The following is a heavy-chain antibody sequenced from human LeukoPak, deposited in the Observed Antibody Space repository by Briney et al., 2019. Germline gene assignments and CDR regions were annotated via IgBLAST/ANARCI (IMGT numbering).Heavy chain of an antibody. CDR2: INPNSGGT. CDR1: GYTFTGYY. Sequence: ASVKVSCKASGYTFTGYYMHWVRQAPGQGLEWMGWINPNSGGTNYAQKFQGRVTMTRDTSNSTAYMELSRLRSDDTAVYYCARTHSGSYYPFRYWGQGTLVTVSS. CDR3: ARTHSGSYYPFRY. V-gene: IGHV1-2*02. J-gene: IGHJ4*02. D-gene: IGHD1-26*01.